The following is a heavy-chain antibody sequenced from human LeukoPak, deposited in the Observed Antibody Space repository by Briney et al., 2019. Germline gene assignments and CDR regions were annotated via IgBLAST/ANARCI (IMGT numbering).Heavy chain of an antibody. D-gene: IGHD3-22*01. J-gene: IGHJ4*02. CDR1: GFAFNKFG. Sequence: GGSLRLSCAASGFAFNKFGMHWVRQAPGKGLEWVAFIRFDGTNERYADSVKGRFTISRDNSKNTLYLQLGSLRVDDTAVYYCARDRGSDTSGYEDFDYWGQGTLVTVSS. V-gene: IGHV3-30*02. CDR3: ARDRGSDTSGYEDFDY. CDR2: IRFDGTNE.